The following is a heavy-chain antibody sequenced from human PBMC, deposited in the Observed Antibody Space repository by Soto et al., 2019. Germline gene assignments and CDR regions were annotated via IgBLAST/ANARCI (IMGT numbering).Heavy chain of an antibody. CDR2: ISGSGGST. V-gene: IGHV3-23*01. D-gene: IGHD5-12*01. CDR3: AKDRHIVATTLRYYFDY. Sequence: GGSLRLSCAASGFTFSSYAMSWVRQAPGKGLEWVSAISGSGGSTYYADSVKGRFTISRDNSKNTLYMQMNSLRAEDTAVYYCAKDRHIVATTLRYYFDYWGQGTLVTVSS. J-gene: IGHJ4*02. CDR1: GFTFSSYA.